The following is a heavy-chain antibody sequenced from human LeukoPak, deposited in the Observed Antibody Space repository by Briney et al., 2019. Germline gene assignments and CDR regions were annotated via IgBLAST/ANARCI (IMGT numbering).Heavy chain of an antibody. V-gene: IGHV1-2*02. CDR3: ARLRASRSSPGFDY. J-gene: IGHJ4*02. D-gene: IGHD6-6*01. CDR2: INPNSGGT. CDR1: GYTFTGYY. Sequence: ASVKVSCKASGYTFTGYYMHWVRQAPGQGLEWMGWINPNSGGTNYAQKFQGRVTMTRDTSISTAYMELSRLRSDDTAVYYCARLRASRSSPGFDYWGQGTLVTVSS.